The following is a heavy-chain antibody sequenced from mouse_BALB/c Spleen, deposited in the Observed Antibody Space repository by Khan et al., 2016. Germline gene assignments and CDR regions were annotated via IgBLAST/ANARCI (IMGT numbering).Heavy chain of an antibody. CDR1: GYSFTGYN. V-gene: IGHV1-39*01. Sequence: VQLKESGPELEKPGASVTISCKASGYSFTGYNMNWVKQSNGKSLEWIGNIDPYYGGTSYTHKFKGQATLTVDKSSSTAYMQLKSLTSEDSAVYYCARGDGNYVNWYFDDWGAGTTVTVSA. CDR3: ARGDGNYVNWYFDD. D-gene: IGHD2-1*01. CDR2: IDPYYGGT. J-gene: IGHJ1*01.